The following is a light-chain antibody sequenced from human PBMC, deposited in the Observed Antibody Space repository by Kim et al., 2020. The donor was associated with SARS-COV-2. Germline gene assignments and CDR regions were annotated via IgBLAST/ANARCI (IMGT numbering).Light chain of an antibody. J-gene: IGLJ1*01. V-gene: IGLV3-9*01. CDR1: NIGSKN. CDR3: QVWDSSTAHYV. CDR2: GDS. Sequence: SYELTQPLSVSVALGQTARITCGGNNIGSKNVHWYQQKPGQAPVLVIYGDSNRPSGIPERFSGSNSGNTATLTISRAQAGDVADYYCQVWDSSTAHYVFG.